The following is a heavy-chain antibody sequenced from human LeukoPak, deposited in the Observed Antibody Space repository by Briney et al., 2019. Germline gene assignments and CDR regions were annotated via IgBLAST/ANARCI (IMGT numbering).Heavy chain of an antibody. CDR1: GFTHSNYW. CDR2: IKPDGSEK. CDR3: AKAVEYGSSSPDFDY. D-gene: IGHD6-13*01. V-gene: IGHV3-7*03. J-gene: IGHJ4*02. Sequence: GGSLRLSCAASGFTHSNYWMTWVRQAPGKGLEWVANIKPDGSEKYYVDSVKGRFTISRDNAKNSLYLQMNSLRAEDTALYYCAKAVEYGSSSPDFDYWGQGTLVTVSS.